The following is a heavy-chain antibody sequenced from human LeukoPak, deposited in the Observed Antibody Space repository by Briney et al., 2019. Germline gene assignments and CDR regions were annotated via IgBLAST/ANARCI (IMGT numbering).Heavy chain of an antibody. CDR3: AKPVGLEAPTSSRYFDL. V-gene: IGHV3-23*01. CDR1: GFTFSSYA. J-gene: IGHJ2*01. Sequence: PGGSLRLSCAASGFTFSSYAMTWVRQAPGQGLEWVSTVSYAGSSTYYADSVRGRFTISRDNSKNTLFLHMDSLRAEDTAVYYCAKPVGLEAPTSSRYFDLWGRGTQVTVSS. D-gene: IGHD1-1*01. CDR2: VSYAGSST.